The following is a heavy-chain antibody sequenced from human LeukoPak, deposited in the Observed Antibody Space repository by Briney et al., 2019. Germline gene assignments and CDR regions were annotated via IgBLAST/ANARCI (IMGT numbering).Heavy chain of an antibody. Sequence: SETLSLTCGVSGGSVSSTNWWTWIRQPPGKGLEWIGEVHLDGRTNFNPSLKSRLTMSVDLSENHVSLKLTSVTAADTAVHYCAREGGFYRPLDYSGQGTLVTVSS. CDR2: VHLDGRT. J-gene: IGHJ4*02. CDR1: GGSVSSTNW. D-gene: IGHD6-25*01. V-gene: IGHV4-4*02. CDR3: AREGGFYRPLDY.